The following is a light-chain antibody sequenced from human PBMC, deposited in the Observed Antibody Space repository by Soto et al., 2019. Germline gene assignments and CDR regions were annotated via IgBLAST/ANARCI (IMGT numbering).Light chain of an antibody. CDR1: QSISSSF. CDR2: GVS. Sequence: EIVLTQSPGTLSLSPGDRATLSCRASQSISSSFLAWYQQIPGQAPRLLIYGVSRRATGIPDRFSGSGSGTDFTLTISRLEPEDFAVYYCQQYDSSRTFGQGTKV. V-gene: IGKV3-20*01. CDR3: QQYDSSRT. J-gene: IGKJ1*01.